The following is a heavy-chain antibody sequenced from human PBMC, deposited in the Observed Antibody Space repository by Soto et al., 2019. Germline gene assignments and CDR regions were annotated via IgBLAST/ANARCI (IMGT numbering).Heavy chain of an antibody. J-gene: IGHJ4*02. D-gene: IGHD1-26*01. V-gene: IGHV1-18*01. CDR1: GYTFTNYG. CDR3: ARDFQRYSGSYYFDY. Sequence: QVQLVQSGPEVKKPGASVKVSCKASGYTFTNYGISWVRQAPGQGLEWMGWISAYNGNTNYAQKVQGRVTMTTDTSTSTAYMELRSLRSDDTAVYFCARDFQRYSGSYYFDYWGQGTLVTLSP. CDR2: ISAYNGNT.